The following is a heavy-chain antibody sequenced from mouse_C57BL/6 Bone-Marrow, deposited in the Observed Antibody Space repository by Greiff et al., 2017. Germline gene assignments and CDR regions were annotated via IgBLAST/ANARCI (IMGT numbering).Heavy chain of an antibody. D-gene: IGHD1-1*01. J-gene: IGHJ1*03. CDR3: AREEVYYGSSYGYFDV. CDR2: IYPGSGST. V-gene: IGHV1-55*01. CDR1: GYTFTSYW. Sequence: QVQLQQPGAELVKPGASVKMSCKASGYTFTSYWITWVKQRPGQGLEWIGDIYPGSGSTNYNEKFKSKATLTVDTSYSTAYMQLSSLTSEDSAVYYCAREEVYYGSSYGYFDVWGTGTTVTVSS.